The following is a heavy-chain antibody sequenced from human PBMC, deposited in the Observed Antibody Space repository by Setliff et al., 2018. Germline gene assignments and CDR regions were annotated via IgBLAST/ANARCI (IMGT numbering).Heavy chain of an antibody. Sequence: ASVKVSCKTSGYTFNTFGISWVRRAPGQGLDWMGWISPYNGDTKSAQKFQGRVTMTIDTSTSTAYVEVRSLTSDDTAVYYCARSPPNRGVGQGHYMDVWGIGTTGTVS. V-gene: IGHV1-18*01. J-gene: IGHJ6*03. CDR2: ISPYNGDT. CDR3: ARSPPNRGVGQGHYMDV. D-gene: IGHD1-26*01. CDR1: GYTFNTFG.